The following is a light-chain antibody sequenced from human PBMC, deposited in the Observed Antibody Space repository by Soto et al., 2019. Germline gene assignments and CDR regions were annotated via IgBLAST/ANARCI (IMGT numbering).Light chain of an antibody. J-gene: IGKJ4*01. V-gene: IGKV3-20*01. Sequence: EIVLTQSPGTLSLSPGERATLSCRASQSVSSGYLVWYQQKPGQAPRLLIYGASSRATGIPDRFSGSRSGPEFTLTINSLQSEDFAIYYCQRYNNWPLTFGGGTKVDIK. CDR1: QSVSSGY. CDR2: GAS. CDR3: QRYNNWPLT.